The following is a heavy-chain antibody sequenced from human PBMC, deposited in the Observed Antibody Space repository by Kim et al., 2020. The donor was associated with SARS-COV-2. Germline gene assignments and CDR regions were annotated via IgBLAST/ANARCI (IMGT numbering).Heavy chain of an antibody. CDR3: AKDHNWYSSSWSEFDY. J-gene: IGHJ4*02. CDR1: GFTFSSYA. Sequence: GGSLRLSCAASGFTFSSYAMSWVRQAPGKGLEWVSVIYSGGSSTYYADSVKGRFTISRDNSKNTLYLQMNSLRAEDTAVYYCAKDHNWYSSSWSEFDYWGQGTLVTVSS. D-gene: IGHD6-13*01. V-gene: IGHV3-23*03. CDR2: IYSGGSST.